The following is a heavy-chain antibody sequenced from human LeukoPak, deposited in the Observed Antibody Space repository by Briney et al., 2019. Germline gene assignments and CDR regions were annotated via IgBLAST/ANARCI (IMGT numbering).Heavy chain of an antibody. CDR3: AKDQVVPNYYYMDV. CDR1: GFIFSSYA. Sequence: GGSLTLSCAASGFIFSSYAMHWVRQAPGKGLEWVAFIRYDGNNRYYADSVKGRFTISRDNSKNTLYLQTNSLRVEDTALYYCAKDQVVPNYYYMDVWGKGTTVTVSS. V-gene: IGHV3-30*02. J-gene: IGHJ6*03. D-gene: IGHD2-15*01. CDR2: IRYDGNNR.